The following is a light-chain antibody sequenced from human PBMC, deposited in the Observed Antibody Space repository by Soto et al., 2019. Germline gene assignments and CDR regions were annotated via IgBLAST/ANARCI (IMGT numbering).Light chain of an antibody. CDR1: QSISTS. Sequence: DIPMTQSPSSLSAPVGDRVTITCRASQSISTSLNWYQQKPGQAPKLLIYAASYLQSGVPSRFSGSGSGTEFTLTISSLQPEDLATYFCQQSDHSPMYTFGQGTDLKIK. V-gene: IGKV1-39*01. CDR3: QQSDHSPMYT. J-gene: IGKJ2*01. CDR2: AAS.